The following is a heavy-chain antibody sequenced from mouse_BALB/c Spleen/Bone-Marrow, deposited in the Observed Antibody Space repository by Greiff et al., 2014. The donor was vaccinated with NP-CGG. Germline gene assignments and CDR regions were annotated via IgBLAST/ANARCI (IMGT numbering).Heavy chain of an antibody. CDR3: ARDYYGSSYFDY. D-gene: IGHD1-1*01. J-gene: IGHJ2*01. Sequence: VQLQQSGPGLVKPSQSLSLTCTVTGYSITSDYAWNWIRQFPGNKLEWMGYISSSGSTSYRPSLKSRISITRDTSKNQFFLQLNSVTAEDTGTYYCARDYYGSSYFDYWGQGTTLTVSP. CDR1: GYSITSDYA. V-gene: IGHV3-2*02. CDR2: ISSSGST.